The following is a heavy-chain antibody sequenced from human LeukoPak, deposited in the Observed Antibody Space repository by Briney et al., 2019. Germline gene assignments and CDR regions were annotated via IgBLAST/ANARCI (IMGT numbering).Heavy chain of an antibody. CDR2: ISGSGDST. V-gene: IGHV3-23*01. D-gene: IGHD6-6*01. Sequence: GGSLRLSCAASGFTVSSNYMSWVRQAPGKGLEWVSAISGSGDSTYYADSVKGRFTISRDNSQNTLYLQMNSLGAEDTAIYYCAKDRIASPPQGRFDPWGQGTLVTGSS. CDR3: AKDRIASPPQGRFDP. CDR1: GFTVSSNY. J-gene: IGHJ5*02.